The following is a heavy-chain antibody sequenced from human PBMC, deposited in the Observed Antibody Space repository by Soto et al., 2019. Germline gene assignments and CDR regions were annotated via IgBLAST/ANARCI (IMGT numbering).Heavy chain of an antibody. CDR2: IHHRETT. D-gene: IGHD2-15*01. V-gene: IGHV4-4*02. CDR1: GGSVRSNYW. J-gene: IGHJ6*02. CDR3: GCRVEDISYDYYGMDV. Sequence: SETLALTCAVSGGSVRSNYWWFWVRQPPGKGREWIGEIHHRETTNLNPSLKSRVTISVDRSKNEFSLKVKSVTAADTAVYYCGCRVEDISYDYYGMDVWGQGTTVT.